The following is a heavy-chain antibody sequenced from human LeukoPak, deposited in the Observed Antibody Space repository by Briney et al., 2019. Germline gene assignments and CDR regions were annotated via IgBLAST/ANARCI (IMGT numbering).Heavy chain of an antibody. CDR3: AGYLVGAEGFDY. V-gene: IGHV1-8*01. CDR2: MNPNSGNT. Sequence: GASVKVSCKASGYTFTSYDINWVRQATGQGLEWMGWMNPNSGNTGYAQKFQGRVTMTRNTSISTAYMELSSLRSDDTAVYYCAGYLVGAEGFDYWGQGTLVTVSS. CDR1: GYTFTSYD. D-gene: IGHD1-26*01. J-gene: IGHJ4*02.